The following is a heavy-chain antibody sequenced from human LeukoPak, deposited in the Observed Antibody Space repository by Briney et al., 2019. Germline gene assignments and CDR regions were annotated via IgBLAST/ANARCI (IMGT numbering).Heavy chain of an antibody. CDR3: AQQVGYCSSGNCYFTH. CDR1: GFSFNSYA. CDR2: INNDGDST. V-gene: IGHV3-23*01. D-gene: IGHD2-15*01. Sequence: GGSLRLSCAASGFSFNSYAMSWVRQAPGKGLECVSAINNDGDSTYSADSVRGRFTVSRDNSKNTLYLQMNSLRAEDAAVYYCAQQVGYCSSGNCYFTHWGQGTLVTVSS. J-gene: IGHJ1*01.